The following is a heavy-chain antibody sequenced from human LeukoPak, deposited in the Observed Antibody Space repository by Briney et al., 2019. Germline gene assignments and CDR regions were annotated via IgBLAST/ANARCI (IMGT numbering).Heavy chain of an antibody. J-gene: IGHJ4*02. V-gene: IGHV1-69*05. D-gene: IGHD3-22*01. CDR1: GGTFSSYA. CDR3: ARDLYYDSSGYYDY. Sequence: GASVKVSCKASGGTFSSYAISWVRQAPGQGLEWMGRIIPIFGTANYAQKFQGRVTITTDESTSTAYMELSSLRSEDTAVYYCARDLYYDSSGYYDYWGQGTLVTVSS. CDR2: IIPIFGTA.